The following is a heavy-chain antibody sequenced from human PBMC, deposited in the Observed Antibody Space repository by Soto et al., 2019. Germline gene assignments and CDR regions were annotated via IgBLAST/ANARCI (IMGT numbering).Heavy chain of an antibody. D-gene: IGHD6-13*01. CDR1: GFIFSDYT. CDR3: ARDWAAALDY. Sequence: PGGSLRLSCAASGFIFSDYTMNWVRQAPGKGLEWVSSISGSRGYIYYGDSVKGRFTISRDNAKNSLVLQMNNLRAEDTAVYYCARDWAAALDYWGQGTLVTVS. J-gene: IGHJ4*02. V-gene: IGHV3-21*01. CDR2: ISGSRGYI.